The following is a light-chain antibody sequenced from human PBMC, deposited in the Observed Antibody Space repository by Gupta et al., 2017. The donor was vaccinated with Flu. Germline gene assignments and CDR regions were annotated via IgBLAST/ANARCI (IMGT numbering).Light chain of an antibody. J-gene: IGKJ2*01. Sequence: EIVMTQSPATLSVSPGERATLSCRASQSVSSNLAWYQQKPGQAPRLLIYGASTRATGNPARFSGSGSGTEFTLTISSLQSEDFAVYYCRQYNNWPYTFGQGTKLEIK. CDR2: GAS. CDR3: RQYNNWPYT. CDR1: QSVSSN. V-gene: IGKV3-15*01.